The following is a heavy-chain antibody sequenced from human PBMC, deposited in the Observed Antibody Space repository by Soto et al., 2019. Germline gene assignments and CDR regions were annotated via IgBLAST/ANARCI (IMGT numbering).Heavy chain of an antibody. CDR3: ARAPARIAAAGHLYYYYGMDV. D-gene: IGHD6-13*01. CDR1: GGSFSGYY. V-gene: IGHV4-34*01. J-gene: IGHJ6*02. CDR2: INHSGST. Sequence: SETLSLTCTVSGGSFSGYYGSWIRQPPGKGLEWIGEINHSGSTNYNPSLKSRVTISVDTSKNQFSLKLSSVTAADTAVYYCARAPARIAAAGHLYYYYGMDVWGQGTTVTVSS.